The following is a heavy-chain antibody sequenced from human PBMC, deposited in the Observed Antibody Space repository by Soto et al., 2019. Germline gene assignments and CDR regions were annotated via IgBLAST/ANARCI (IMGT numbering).Heavy chain of an antibody. CDR3: ARPLGLMGANYYYGMDV. J-gene: IGHJ6*02. CDR1: GGSISSSNW. V-gene: IGHV4-4*02. D-gene: IGHD1-26*01. CDR2: IYHSGST. Sequence: PSETLSLTCAVSGGSISSSNWWSWVRQPPGKGLEWIGEIYHSGSTSYNPSLKSRVTISVDKSKNQFSLKLSSVTAADTAVYYCARPLGLMGANYYYGMDVWGQGTTVTVSS.